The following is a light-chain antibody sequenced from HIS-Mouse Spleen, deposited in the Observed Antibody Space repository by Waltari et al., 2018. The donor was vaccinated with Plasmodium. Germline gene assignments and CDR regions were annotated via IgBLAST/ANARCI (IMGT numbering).Light chain of an antibody. J-gene: IGKJ2*01. CDR3: QQYYSYPYT. CDR1: QGISSY. Sequence: AIRMTQSPSSFSASTGDRVTITCRASQGISSYLAWYQQKPGKAPKLLIYAASTLQSGVPSRFSGSGSGTEFTLTISCLQSEDFETYYCQQYYSYPYTFGQGTKLEIK. CDR2: AAS. V-gene: IGKV1-8*01.